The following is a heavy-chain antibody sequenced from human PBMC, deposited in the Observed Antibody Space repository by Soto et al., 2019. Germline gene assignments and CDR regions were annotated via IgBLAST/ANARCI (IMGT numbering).Heavy chain of an antibody. D-gene: IGHD2-2*01. CDR1: GYSFTSYW. V-gene: IGHV5-10-1*01. CDR2: IDPSDSYT. Sequence: RGESLKISCKGSGYSFTSYWISWVRQMPGKGLEWMGRIDPSDSYTNYSPSFQGHVTISADRSISTAYLQWSSLKASDTAMYYCARLSTPVVPAANSYYYYGMDVWGQGTTVTVSS. CDR3: ARLSTPVVPAANSYYYYGMDV. J-gene: IGHJ6*02.